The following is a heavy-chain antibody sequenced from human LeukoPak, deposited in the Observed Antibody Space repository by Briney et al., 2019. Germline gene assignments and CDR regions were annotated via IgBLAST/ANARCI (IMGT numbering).Heavy chain of an antibody. CDR3: ARYDFILISYFDL. J-gene: IGHJ2*01. CDR2: ISGSGGST. CDR1: GIPVSRNY. Sequence: GGSLRLSCAASGIPVSRNYMTWVRQAPGKGLEWVSAISGSGGSTYYADSVKGRFTISRDNSKNTLYLQMNSLRAEDTAVYYCARYDFILISYFDLWGRGALVTVSS. D-gene: IGHD3-3*01. V-gene: IGHV3-23*01.